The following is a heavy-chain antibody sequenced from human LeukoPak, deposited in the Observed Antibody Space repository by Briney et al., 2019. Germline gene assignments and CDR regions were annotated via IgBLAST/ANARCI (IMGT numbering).Heavy chain of an antibody. CDR3: AKFLAYYYDSSGYYGY. CDR2: ISGSGGST. V-gene: IGHV3-23*01. D-gene: IGHD3-22*01. Sequence: GGSLSLSCAASGFTFSSYAMSWVRQAPGKGLEWVSAISGSGGSTYYADSVKGRFTISRDNSKNTLYLQMNSLRAEDTAVYYCAKFLAYYYDSSGYYGYWGQGTLVTVSS. CDR1: GFTFSSYA. J-gene: IGHJ4*02.